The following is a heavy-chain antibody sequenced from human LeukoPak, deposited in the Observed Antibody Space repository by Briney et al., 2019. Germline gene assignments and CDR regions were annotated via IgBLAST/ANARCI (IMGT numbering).Heavy chain of an antibody. CDR3: ARPPRTLPAVIPDY. CDR1: GFPFGDYS. V-gene: IGHV3-49*04. J-gene: IGHJ4*02. Sequence: GRSLRRPCTPSGFPFGDYSMSWVRQPPGKGREWVGFIRSKAYGGTTEYATPVKDRFTISRNDSKSVTYLQMNGLKTEDTAVYYCARPPRTLPAVIPDYWGQGTLVTVSS. CDR2: IRSKAYGGTT. D-gene: IGHD2-2*01.